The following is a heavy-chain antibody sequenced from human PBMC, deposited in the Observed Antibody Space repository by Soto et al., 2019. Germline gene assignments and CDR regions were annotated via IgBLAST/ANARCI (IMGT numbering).Heavy chain of an antibody. Sequence: SETLSLTCTVSGGSISSSSYYWGWIRQPPGKGLEWIGSIYYSGSTYYNPSLKSRVTISVDTSKNQFSLKLSSVTAADTAVYYCARPGYSYGRHYYYYYMDVWGKGTTVTVSS. V-gene: IGHV4-39*01. CDR1: GGSISSSSYY. CDR3: ARPGYSYGRHYYYYYMDV. CDR2: IYYSGST. J-gene: IGHJ6*03. D-gene: IGHD5-18*01.